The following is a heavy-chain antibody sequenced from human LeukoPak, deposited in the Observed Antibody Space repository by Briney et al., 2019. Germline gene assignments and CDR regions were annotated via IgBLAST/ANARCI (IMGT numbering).Heavy chain of an antibody. CDR2: IYYSGST. Sequence: SETLSLTCTVSGGSISSYYWSWIRQPPGKGLEWIGYIYYSGSTNYNPSLKSRVTISVDTSKNQFSLKLSSVTAADTAVYYCARVGSSSFDWYFDLWGRGTLVTVSS. J-gene: IGHJ2*01. D-gene: IGHD6-13*01. CDR1: GGSISSYY. V-gene: IGHV4-59*01. CDR3: ARVGSSSFDWYFDL.